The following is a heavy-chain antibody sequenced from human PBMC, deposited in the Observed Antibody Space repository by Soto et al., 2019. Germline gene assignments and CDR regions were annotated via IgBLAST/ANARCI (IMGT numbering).Heavy chain of an antibody. V-gene: IGHV4-38-2*02. J-gene: IGHJ4*02. CDR1: YQSISIDTY. CDR2: FYHGGNT. Sequence: SETLSLTRAVSYQSISIDTYWGLIRHPPGKGLEWIATFYHGGNTYYNPSLQSRVFISVETSKNQFSLRLTSVTAADTAVYYCAREGYDVLTTSIGGFFENWGQGTLVTVSS. D-gene: IGHD3-9*01. CDR3: AREGYDVLTTSIGGFFEN.